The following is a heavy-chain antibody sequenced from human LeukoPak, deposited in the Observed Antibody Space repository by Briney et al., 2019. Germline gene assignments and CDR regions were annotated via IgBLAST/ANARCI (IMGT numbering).Heavy chain of an antibody. CDR2: TSSSDAGT. J-gene: IGHJ4*02. Sequence: GGSLRLSCAASGFTLNNYAMSWVRQAPGKGLEWVSATSSSDAGTYHADSVRGRFTISRNNSKNTLYLQMNSLRAEDAAVYYCARAPVTSCSGVLCYPFDYWGQGTLVTVSS. CDR3: ARAPVTSCSGVLCYPFDY. CDR1: GFTLNNYA. V-gene: IGHV3-23*01. D-gene: IGHD2-15*01.